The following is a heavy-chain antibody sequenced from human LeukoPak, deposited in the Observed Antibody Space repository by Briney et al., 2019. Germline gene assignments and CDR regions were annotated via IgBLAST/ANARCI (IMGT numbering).Heavy chain of an antibody. CDR1: GFTFSSNA. D-gene: IGHD1-1*01. CDR2: ISYDGGNK. CDR3: AREDDLLDY. J-gene: IGHJ4*02. V-gene: IGHV3-30-3*01. Sequence: GGSLRLSCAASGFTFSSNAMHWVRQAPGKGLEWVVVISYDGGNKFYTDSEKGRFTISRDNSKNTLYLQVNSLRAEDTAVYYCAREDDLLDYWGQGTLVTVSS.